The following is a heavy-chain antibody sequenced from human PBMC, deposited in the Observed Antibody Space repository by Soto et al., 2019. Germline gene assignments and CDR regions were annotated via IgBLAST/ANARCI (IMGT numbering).Heavy chain of an antibody. Sequence: PGWSLRLSCEATGFTFSSHEMNWIRQTPGKRLEWIAKISGSGSTINYADSVKGRFTISRDNVQRTLHLQMDSLRVEDTGVYYCARGGVDWGRGTMVTVAS. J-gene: IGHJ1*01. CDR3: ARGGVD. CDR1: GFTFSSHE. CDR2: ISGSGSTI. D-gene: IGHD2-8*01. V-gene: IGHV3-48*03.